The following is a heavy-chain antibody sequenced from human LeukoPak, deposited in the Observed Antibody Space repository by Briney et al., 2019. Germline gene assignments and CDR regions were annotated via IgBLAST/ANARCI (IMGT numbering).Heavy chain of an antibody. D-gene: IGHD3-10*01. J-gene: IGHJ4*02. V-gene: IGHV4-39*07. CDR1: GASISSSSSY. CDR2: IYSRGNT. CDR3: ARSPVAVRGVITPYYFDY. Sequence: SETLSLTCTVSGASISSSSSYWGWIRQPPGKGLEWLGNIYSRGNTYYKPSLRSRVTISIDTSKNQFSLRLTSVTAADTAVYYCARSPVAVRGVITPYYFDYWGQGTLVTVSS.